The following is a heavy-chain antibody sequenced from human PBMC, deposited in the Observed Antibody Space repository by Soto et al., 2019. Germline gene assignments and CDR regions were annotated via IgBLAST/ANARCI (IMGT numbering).Heavy chain of an antibody. CDR1: GYTFTNYG. CDR3: ARGPPLLVCCGDTEAFDI. V-gene: IGHV1-18*01. CDR2: ISSYNGNT. D-gene: IGHD3-10*01. J-gene: IGHJ3*02. Sequence: QVQLVQSGAEVKKPGASVKVSCKASGYTFTNYGFSWVRQAPGQGLEWMGWISSYNGNTKYAQKLQGRVTMTTDTSTSTAYMELRSLRSDDTSVYYCARGPPLLVCCGDTEAFDIWGQGTMVTVSS.